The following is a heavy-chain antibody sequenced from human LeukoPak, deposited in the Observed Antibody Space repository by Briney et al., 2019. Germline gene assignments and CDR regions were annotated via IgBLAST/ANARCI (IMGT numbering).Heavy chain of an antibody. V-gene: IGHV4-31*03. J-gene: IGHJ4*02. D-gene: IGHD3-16*01. Sequence: SETLSLTCTVPGGSISSGGYYWSWIRQHPGKGLEWIGYIYYSGSTYYNPSLKSRVTISVNTSKNQFSLKLSSVTAAATAVYYCVRSYASSGLDHWGQGTLVTVSS. CDR3: VRSYASSGLDH. CDR2: IYYSGST. CDR1: GGSISSGGYY.